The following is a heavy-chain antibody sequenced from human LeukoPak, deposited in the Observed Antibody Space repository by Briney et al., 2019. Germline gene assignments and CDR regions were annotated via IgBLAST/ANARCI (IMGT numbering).Heavy chain of an antibody. J-gene: IGHJ4*02. D-gene: IGHD3-22*01. Sequence: SGTLSLTCAVSGGSISSSNRWSWVRQPPGKGLEWIGEIYHSGSTNYNPSLKSRVTISVDKSKNQFSLKLSSVTAADTAVYYCAREIDSSGYWADYWGQGTLVTVSS. CDR2: IYHSGST. CDR3: AREIDSSGYWADY. V-gene: IGHV4-4*02. CDR1: GGSISSSNR.